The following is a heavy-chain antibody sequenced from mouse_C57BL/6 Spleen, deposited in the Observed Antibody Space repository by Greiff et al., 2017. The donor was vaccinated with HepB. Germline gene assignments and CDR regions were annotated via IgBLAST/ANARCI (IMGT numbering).Heavy chain of an antibody. CDR2: IDPSDSYT. J-gene: IGHJ2*01. V-gene: IGHV1-59*01. CDR3: AREGLLRPDY. Sequence: VQLQQPGAELVRPGTSVKLSCKASGYTFTSYWMHWVKQRPGQGLEWIGVIDPSDSYTNYNQKFKGKATLTVDTSSSTAYMQLSSLTSEDSAVYYCAREGLLRPDYWGQGTTLTVSS. CDR1: GYTFTSYW. D-gene: IGHD1-1*01.